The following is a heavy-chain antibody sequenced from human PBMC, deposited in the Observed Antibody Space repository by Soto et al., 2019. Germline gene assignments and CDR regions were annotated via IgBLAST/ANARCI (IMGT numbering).Heavy chain of an antibody. CDR1: GFSVSTTY. CDR3: ARHRHPRGTVGATSPLDP. CDR2: HYSGGST. V-gene: IGHV3-53*01. J-gene: IGHJ5*02. Sequence: PGGSLRPSCAVSGFSVSTTYPSWVRQAPGKGLEWVSVHYSGGSTYCADSVQGRFTISRDKSNNTLYLQMRRVSSEDTAVYFCARHRHPRGTVGATSPLDPWGQGTQVTVSS. D-gene: IGHD1-26*01.